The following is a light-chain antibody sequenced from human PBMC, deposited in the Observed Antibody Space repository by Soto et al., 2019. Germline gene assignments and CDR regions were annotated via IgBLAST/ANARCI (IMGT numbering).Light chain of an antibody. J-gene: IGKJ1*01. Sequence: DIQMPQSPSTLSASVGDRATITCRASQSIRSWLAWYKQKPGKAPNLLIYKASSLASGVPSRFSGSGSGTDFSLTITSLQPDEFATYYCQQYNGYSRTVGQGTKVDIK. V-gene: IGKV1-5*03. CDR3: QQYNGYSRT. CDR2: KAS. CDR1: QSIRSW.